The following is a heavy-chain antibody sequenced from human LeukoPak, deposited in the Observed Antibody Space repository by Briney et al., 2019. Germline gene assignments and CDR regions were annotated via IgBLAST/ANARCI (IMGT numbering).Heavy chain of an antibody. D-gene: IGHD3-10*01. J-gene: IGHJ4*02. CDR2: AYYSGST. Sequence: SETLSLTCSVFDGSISNYYWSWIRQPPGKGLEWIGYAYYSGSTTYNPSLESRVTISVDTSKNQFSLKLSSVTAADTAVYYCARVGTYGSGSYLSWLDYWGQGTLVTVSS. CDR3: ARVGTYGSGSYLSWLDY. V-gene: IGHV4-59*01. CDR1: DGSISNYY.